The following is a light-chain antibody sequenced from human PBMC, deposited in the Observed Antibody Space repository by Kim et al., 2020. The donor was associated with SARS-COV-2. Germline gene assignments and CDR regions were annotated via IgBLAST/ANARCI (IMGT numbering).Light chain of an antibody. J-gene: IGLJ1*01. CDR1: SSDVGDYNY. V-gene: IGLV2-14*04. Sequence: GQSITISCTGTSSDVGDYNYVSWYQQHPGKAPKLMIYVVSKRPSGVSNRFSGSKSGNTASLTISGLQAEDEADYYCSSYTSSNTFVFGTGTKVTVL. CDR2: VVS. CDR3: SSYTSSNTFV.